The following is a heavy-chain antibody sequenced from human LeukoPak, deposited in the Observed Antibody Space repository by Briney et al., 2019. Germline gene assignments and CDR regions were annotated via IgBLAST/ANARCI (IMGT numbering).Heavy chain of an antibody. Sequence: GGSLRLSCAASGFTFSSSWMHWVRQAPGKGLIWVSRIKSDGSSRTYADSVKGRFTISRDNAKSTLYLQMNSLRAEDTAVYYCARSGSTYYYGMDVWGQGTTVTVSS. D-gene: IGHD3-10*01. CDR2: IKSDGSSR. CDR1: GFTFSSSW. V-gene: IGHV3-74*01. J-gene: IGHJ6*02. CDR3: ARSGSTYYYGMDV.